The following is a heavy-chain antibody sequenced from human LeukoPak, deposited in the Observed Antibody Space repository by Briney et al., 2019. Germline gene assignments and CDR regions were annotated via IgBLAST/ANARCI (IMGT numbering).Heavy chain of an antibody. J-gene: IGHJ4*02. Sequence: GGSLGLSCAASGFTFSSYAMSWVRQAPGKGLEWVSAISGSGGSTYYADSVKGRFTISRDNSKNTLYLQMNSLRAEDTAVYYCAKDSDYGGNFDYWGQGTLVTVSS. CDR1: GFTFSSYA. CDR3: AKDSDYGGNFDY. V-gene: IGHV3-23*01. CDR2: ISGSGGST. D-gene: IGHD4-23*01.